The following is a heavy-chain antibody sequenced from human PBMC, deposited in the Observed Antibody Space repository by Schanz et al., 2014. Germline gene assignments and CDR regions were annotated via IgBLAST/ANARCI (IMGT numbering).Heavy chain of an antibody. V-gene: IGHV3-53*01. J-gene: IGHJ4*02. CDR1: GFTVNTNY. Sequence: EVQLVESGGGLIQPGGSLRLSCAVSGFTVNTNYMSWVRQAPGKGLEWISSMYINSGSTQYADSVRGRFTISRDNSKNMLYLQMNSLRADDTAVYYCAKKGGDYGSGSYQIIDDWGQGTLVTVSS. D-gene: IGHD3-10*01. CDR2: MYINSGST. CDR3: AKKGGDYGSGSYQIIDD.